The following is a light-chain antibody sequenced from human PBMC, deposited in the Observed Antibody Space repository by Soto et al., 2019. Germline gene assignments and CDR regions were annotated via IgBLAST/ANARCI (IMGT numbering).Light chain of an antibody. CDR1: SSDVGSYNL. Sequence: QSALTQPASVSGSPGQSITISCTGTSSDVGSYNLVSWYQQHPGKAPKLMIYEGSKRPSGVSNRFSGSKSGNTASLTISGLQXXXEAXYYCCSYAGSSTLTFGGGTKVTVL. CDR2: EGS. CDR3: CSYAGSSTLT. V-gene: IGLV2-23*01. J-gene: IGLJ2*01.